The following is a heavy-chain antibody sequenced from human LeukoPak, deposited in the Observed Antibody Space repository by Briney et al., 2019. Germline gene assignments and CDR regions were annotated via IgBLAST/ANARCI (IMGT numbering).Heavy chain of an antibody. Sequence: PGGSLRLSCVASGFTFEDYGMSWVRQSAGKGLEWVSSINWHGGSTHYAESVKGRFTISRDNAKNSLFLQMNSLRAEDMALYYCARANYSPYYFDYWGQGTLVTVSS. J-gene: IGHJ4*02. CDR1: GFTFEDYG. V-gene: IGHV3-20*04. D-gene: IGHD4-11*01. CDR3: ARANYSPYYFDY. CDR2: INWHGGST.